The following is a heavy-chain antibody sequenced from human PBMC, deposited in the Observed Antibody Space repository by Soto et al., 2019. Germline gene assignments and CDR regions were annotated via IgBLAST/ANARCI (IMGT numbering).Heavy chain of an antibody. Sequence: SETLSLTCTVSGGSISSGGYYWSWIRQHPGKGLEWIGYIYYSGSTYYNPSLKSRVTISVDTSKNQFSLKLSSVTAADTAVYYCAREEATTTYFDYWGQGTLVTVSS. D-gene: IGHD5-12*01. CDR2: IYYSGST. CDR3: AREEATTTYFDY. J-gene: IGHJ4*02. CDR1: GGSISSGGYY. V-gene: IGHV4-31*03.